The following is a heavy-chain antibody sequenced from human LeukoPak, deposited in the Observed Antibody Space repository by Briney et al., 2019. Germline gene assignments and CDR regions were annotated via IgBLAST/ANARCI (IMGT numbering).Heavy chain of an antibody. J-gene: IGHJ1*01. Sequence: PGGSLRLSCAAPGFTFGSYGMSWVRQAPGRGLEWVSFITTHADRASYAASVEGRFTISRGNPRNTLYMQMNSLRDEDTAVYYCAIMHGYYDGSGYWVQWGQGTLVTVSS. CDR2: ITTHADRA. V-gene: IGHV3-23*01. CDR3: AIMHGYYDGSGYWVQ. CDR1: GFTFGSYG. D-gene: IGHD3-22*01.